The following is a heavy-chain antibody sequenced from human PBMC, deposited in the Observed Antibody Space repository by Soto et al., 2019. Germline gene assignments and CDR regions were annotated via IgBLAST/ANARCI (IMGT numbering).Heavy chain of an antibody. CDR3: ARKVTISDIVVVPAAMAFDY. D-gene: IGHD2-2*01. J-gene: IGHJ4*02. Sequence: ASVKVSCKASGYTFTSYAMHWVRQAPGQRLEWMGWINAGNGNTKYSQKFQGRVTITRDTSASTAYMELSSLRSEDTAVYYCARKVTISDIVVVPAAMAFDYWGQGTLVTVSS. CDR1: GYTFTSYA. V-gene: IGHV1-3*01. CDR2: INAGNGNT.